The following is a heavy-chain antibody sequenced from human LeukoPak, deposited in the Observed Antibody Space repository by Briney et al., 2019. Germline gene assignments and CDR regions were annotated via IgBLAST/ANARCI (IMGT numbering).Heavy chain of an antibody. Sequence: SGTLSLTCTVSGGSISSSSYYWGWIRQPPGKGLEWIGSIYYSGSTYYNPSLKSRVTISVDTSKNQFSLKLSSVTAADTAVYYCASHKNGGELDYWGQGTLVTVSS. V-gene: IGHV4-39*01. CDR3: ASHKNGGELDY. CDR2: IYYSGST. J-gene: IGHJ4*02. D-gene: IGHD3-16*01. CDR1: GGSISSSSYY.